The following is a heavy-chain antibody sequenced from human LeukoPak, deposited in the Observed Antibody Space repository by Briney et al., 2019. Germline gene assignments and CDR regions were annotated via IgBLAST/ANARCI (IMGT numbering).Heavy chain of an antibody. D-gene: IGHD2-15*01. V-gene: IGHV4-39*01. CDR1: GXSISSSSYY. CDR2: IYYSGST. Sequence: SETLSLTCTVSGXSISSSSYYWGWIRQPPGKGLEWIGSIYYSGSTYYNPSLKSRVTISVDTSKNQFSLKLSSVTAADTAVYYCARLGVVFDYWGQGTLVTVSS. J-gene: IGHJ4*02. CDR3: ARLGVVFDY.